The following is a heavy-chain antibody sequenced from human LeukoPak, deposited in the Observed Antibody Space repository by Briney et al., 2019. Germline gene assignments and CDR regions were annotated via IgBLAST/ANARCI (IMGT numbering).Heavy chain of an antibody. CDR2: IYYSGST. CDR3: ARAGQYGSGSYYSIYYGMDV. V-gene: IGHV4-59*01. D-gene: IGHD3-10*01. J-gene: IGHJ6*04. Sequence: SETLSLTCTVSGGSISSYYWSWIRQPPGKGLEWIVYIYYSGSTNYNPSLKSRVTISVDTSKNQFSLKLSSVTAADTAVYYCARAGQYGSGSYYSIYYGMDVWGKGTTVTVSS. CDR1: GGSISSYY.